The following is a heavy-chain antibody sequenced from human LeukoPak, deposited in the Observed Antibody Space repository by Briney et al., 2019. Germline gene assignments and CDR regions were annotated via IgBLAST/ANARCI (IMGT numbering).Heavy chain of an antibody. D-gene: IGHD6-25*01. V-gene: IGHV3-23*01. CDR3: AKGSGGHLDC. J-gene: IGHJ4*02. Sequence: GGSLRLSCAASGFTSSSYGMSWVRQAPGKGLEWVSAIGTGGNTYYSDSLKGRFTISRDNYKNTLYLQMNSLRAEDTEDTAVYYCAKGSGGHLDCWGEGALVIVSS. CDR1: GFTSSSYG. CDR2: IGTGGNT.